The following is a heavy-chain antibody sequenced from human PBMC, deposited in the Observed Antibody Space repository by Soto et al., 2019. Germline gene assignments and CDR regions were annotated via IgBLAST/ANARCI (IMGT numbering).Heavy chain of an antibody. V-gene: IGHV3-30*18. CDR2: ISYDGSNK. CDR3: AKDFGPAAPTNYYYYYMDV. Sequence: GGSLRLSCAASGFTFSSYGMHWVRQAPGKGLEWVAVISYDGSNKYYADSVKGRFTISRDNSKNTLYLQMNSLRAEDTAVYYCAKDFGPAAPTNYYYYYMDVWGKGTTVTVSS. CDR1: GFTFSSYG. D-gene: IGHD2-2*01. J-gene: IGHJ6*03.